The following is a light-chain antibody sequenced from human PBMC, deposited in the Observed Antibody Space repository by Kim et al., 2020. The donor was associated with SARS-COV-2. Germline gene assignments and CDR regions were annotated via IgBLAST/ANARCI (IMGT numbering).Light chain of an antibody. V-gene: IGKV1-5*03. J-gene: IGKJ1*01. CDR3: QQYSTYRT. CDR1: QSISSW. Sequence: DIQMTQSPSTLSASVGDRVTITCRASQSISSWLAWYQQKPGKAPKLLIYKASTLESGVPSRFSGSGSGTEFTLTITSLQPDDFATYYCQQYSTYRTFGQGTKLEI. CDR2: KAS.